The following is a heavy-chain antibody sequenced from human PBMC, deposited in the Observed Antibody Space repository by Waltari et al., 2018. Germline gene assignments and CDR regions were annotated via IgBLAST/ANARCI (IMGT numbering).Heavy chain of an antibody. J-gene: IGHJ6*02. CDR3: ARDPRGYNYYYGMDV. V-gene: IGHV1-69*01. Sequence: QVQLVQSGAEVKKPGSSVKVSCKASGGTFSSYAISWVRQAPGQGLEWMGGIIPIVGTANYAKKFQGRVTITADESTSTAYMELSSLRSEDTTVYYCARDPRGYNYYYGMDVWGQGTTVTVSS. CDR1: GGTFSSYA. CDR2: IIPIVGTA. D-gene: IGHD5-12*01.